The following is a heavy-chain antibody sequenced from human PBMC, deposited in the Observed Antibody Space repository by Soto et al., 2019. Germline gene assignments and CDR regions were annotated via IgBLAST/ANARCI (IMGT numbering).Heavy chain of an antibody. Sequence: GGSLRLSCAASGFACDSYWMHWVRQVPGEGPVWVSRIDYDGTTTTYADFVKGRFTISRDNAKNTLFLQMNSLRGRPYYDFWSGYYPFDYWGQGTLVTVSS. CDR2: IDYDGTTT. CDR3: GYYPFDY. V-gene: IGHV3-74*01. J-gene: IGHJ4*02. CDR1: GFACDSYW. D-gene: IGHD3-3*01.